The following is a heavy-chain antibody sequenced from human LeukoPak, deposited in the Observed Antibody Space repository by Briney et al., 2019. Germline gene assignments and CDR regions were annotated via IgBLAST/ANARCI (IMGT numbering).Heavy chain of an antibody. CDR2: IIPIFGTA. Sequence: ASVKVSCKASGGTVSSYAISWVRQAPGQGLEWMGGIIPIFGTANYAQKFQGRVTITADKSTSTAYMELSSLRSEDTAVYYCARPKGYCSGGSCWNWFGPWGQGTLVTVSS. J-gene: IGHJ5*02. D-gene: IGHD2-15*01. CDR3: ARPKGYCSGGSCWNWFGP. V-gene: IGHV1-69*06. CDR1: GGTVSSYA.